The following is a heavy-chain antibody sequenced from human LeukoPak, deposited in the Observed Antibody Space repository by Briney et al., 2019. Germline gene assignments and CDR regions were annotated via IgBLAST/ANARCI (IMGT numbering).Heavy chain of an antibody. V-gene: IGHV1-18*01. CDR1: GYTFTSYG. CDR3: ARVYYDSSGYLDWDY. Sequence: ASVKVSCKASGYTFTSYGISWVRQAPGQGLEWMGWISAYNGNTNYAQKLQGRVTMTTDTSTSTAYMELRSLRSDDTAVYYCARVYYDSSGYLDWDYWGQGTLVTVSS. D-gene: IGHD3-22*01. CDR2: ISAYNGNT. J-gene: IGHJ4*02.